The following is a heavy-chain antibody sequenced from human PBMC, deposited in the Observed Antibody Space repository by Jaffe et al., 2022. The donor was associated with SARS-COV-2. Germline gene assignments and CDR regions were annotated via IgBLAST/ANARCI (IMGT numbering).Heavy chain of an antibody. J-gene: IGHJ6*03. V-gene: IGHV1-69*01. CDR3: AGMLYRSGSYNPQRSYYHYYMDV. Sequence: QVQLVQSGAEVKKPGSSVKVSCKTSGGTFSSFAFSWVRQAPGQGLEWMGGIIPRFGTTNYAQNFQGRVTITADESTSTAYMELSSLRSEDTALYYCAGMLYRSGSYNPQRSYYHYYMDVWGKGTTVTVSS. CDR2: IIPRFGTT. D-gene: IGHD3-10*01. CDR1: GGTFSSFA.